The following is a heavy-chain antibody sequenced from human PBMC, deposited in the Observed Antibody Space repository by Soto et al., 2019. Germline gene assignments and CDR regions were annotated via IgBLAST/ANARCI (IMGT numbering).Heavy chain of an antibody. CDR1: GYTFTSYD. CDR3: ARSGRGYDFWSGYYPNWFDP. Sequence: ASVKVSCKASGYTFTSYDINWVRQATGQGPEWMGWMNPNSGNTGYAQKFQGRVTMTRNTSISTAYMELSSLRSEDTAVYYCARSGRGYDFWSGYYPNWFDPWGQATLVTVSS. V-gene: IGHV1-8*01. J-gene: IGHJ5*02. CDR2: MNPNSGNT. D-gene: IGHD3-3*01.